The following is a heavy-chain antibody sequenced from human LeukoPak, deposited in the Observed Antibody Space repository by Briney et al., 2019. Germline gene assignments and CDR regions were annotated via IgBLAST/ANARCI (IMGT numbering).Heavy chain of an antibody. CDR1: GFTFSSYA. CDR2: ISGSGGST. Sequence: GGSLRLSCAASGFTFSSYAMSWVRQAPGKGLEWVSAISGSGGSTYYADSVKGRFTISGDNSKNTLYLQMNSLRAEDTAVYYCAKGEYGSGSGYFDYWGQGTLVTVSS. CDR3: AKGEYGSGSGYFDY. V-gene: IGHV3-23*01. D-gene: IGHD3-10*01. J-gene: IGHJ4*02.